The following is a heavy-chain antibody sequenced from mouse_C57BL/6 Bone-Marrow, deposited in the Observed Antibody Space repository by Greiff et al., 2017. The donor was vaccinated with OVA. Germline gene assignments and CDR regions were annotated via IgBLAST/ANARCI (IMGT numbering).Heavy chain of an antibody. CDR2: IWGDGST. J-gene: IGHJ4*01. V-gene: IGHV2-3*01. CDR3: AKPLLLRRLHYYAMDY. D-gene: IGHD1-1*01. Sequence: QVQLQQSGPGLVAPSQSLSITCTVSGFSLTSYGVSWVRQPPGKGLEWLGVIWGDGSTNYHSALISILSISTDNSNSQVFLKLNRLQTYDTATYYCAKPLLLRRLHYYAMDYWGQGTSVTVSS. CDR1: GFSLTSYG.